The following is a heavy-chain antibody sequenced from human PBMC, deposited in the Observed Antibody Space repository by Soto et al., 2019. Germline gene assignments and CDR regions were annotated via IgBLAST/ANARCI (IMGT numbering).Heavy chain of an antibody. J-gene: IGHJ4*02. CDR3: ARERGGYGLFDS. CDR1: GGSISSGGYY. D-gene: IGHD5-18*01. CDR2: IYYSGST. Sequence: SETLSLTCTVSGGSISSGGYYWSWIRQHPGKGLEWIGYIYYSGSTYYNPSLKSRVTISVDTSKNQFSLKLSSVTAADTAVYYCARERGGYGLFDSWGQGTLVTVSS. V-gene: IGHV4-31*03.